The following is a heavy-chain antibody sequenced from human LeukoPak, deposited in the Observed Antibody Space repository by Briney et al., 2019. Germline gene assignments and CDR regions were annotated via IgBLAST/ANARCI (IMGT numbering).Heavy chain of an antibody. CDR2: IYYSGST. V-gene: IGHV4-59*08. J-gene: IGHJ4*02. D-gene: IGHD3-22*01. Sequence: SETLSLTCTVSGGSISSYYWSWIRQPPGKGLEWIGYIYYSGSTNYNPSLKSRVTISVDTSKNQFSLKLSSVTAADTAAYYCARSKDYYDSSGYTYYFDYWGQGTLVTVSS. CDR3: ARSKDYYDSSGYTYYFDY. CDR1: GGSISSYY.